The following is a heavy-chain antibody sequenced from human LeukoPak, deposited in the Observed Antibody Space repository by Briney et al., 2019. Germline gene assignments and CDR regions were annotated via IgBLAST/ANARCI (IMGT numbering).Heavy chain of an antibody. D-gene: IGHD2-2*01. Sequence: SETLSLTCSVSGGSISSYDWSWIRQPAGKGLGYIGRIYTSGSTDCSPSLKSRVTMSLDRSKNQFSVRLTSVTAADTAVYFCARLSSTSSAEDYWGQGIPVTVSS. CDR1: GGSISSYD. CDR2: IYTSGST. V-gene: IGHV4-4*07. J-gene: IGHJ4*02. CDR3: ARLSSTSSAEDY.